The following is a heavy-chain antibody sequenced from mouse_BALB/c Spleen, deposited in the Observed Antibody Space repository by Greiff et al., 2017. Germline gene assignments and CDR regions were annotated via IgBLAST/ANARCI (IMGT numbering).Heavy chain of an antibody. J-gene: IGHJ4*01. V-gene: IGHV14-3*02. CDR1: GFNIKDTY. D-gene: IGHD1-1*01. CDR2: IDPANGNT. Sequence: VQLQQSGAELVKPGASVKLSCTASGFNIKDTYMHWVKQRPEQGLEWIGRIDPANGNTKYDPKFQGKATITADTSSNTAYLQLSSLTSEDTAVYYCASLLLRSYAMDYWGQGTSVTVSS. CDR3: ASLLLRSYAMDY.